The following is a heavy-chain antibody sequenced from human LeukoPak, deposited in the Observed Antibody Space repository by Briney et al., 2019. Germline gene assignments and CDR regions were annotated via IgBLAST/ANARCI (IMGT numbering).Heavy chain of an antibody. V-gene: IGHV1-46*01. Sequence: ASVKVSCKASGYTFTSYYMHWVRQAPGQGLEWMGIINPSGGSTSYAQKFQGRVTMTRDTSTSTVYMELSSLRSEDTAVYYCARGLRVYSGSSEWYYYYYYMDVWGKGTTVTVSS. D-gene: IGHD6-6*01. CDR1: GYTFTSYY. J-gene: IGHJ6*03. CDR2: INPSGGST. CDR3: ARGLRVYSGSSEWYYYYYYMDV.